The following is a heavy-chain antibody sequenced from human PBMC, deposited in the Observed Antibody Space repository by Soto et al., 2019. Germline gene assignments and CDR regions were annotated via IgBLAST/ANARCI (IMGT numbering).Heavy chain of an antibody. CDR2: INPNGGST. J-gene: IGHJ4*02. CDR3: ARGLTSGDY. Sequence: QVQLVQSGAEVKNPGASVKVSCKASGYTFTSFYIHWVRQAPGQGLEWMSIINPNGGSTNYAQNLQGRVTLTRDTSTYTVYMELSSLRSEDTAVYYCARGLTSGDYWGQGTLVTVSS. V-gene: IGHV1-46*01. CDR1: GYTFTSFY.